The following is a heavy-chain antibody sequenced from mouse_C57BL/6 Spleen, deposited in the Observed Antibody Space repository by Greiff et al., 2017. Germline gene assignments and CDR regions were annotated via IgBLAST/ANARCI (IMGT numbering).Heavy chain of an antibody. Sequence: EVHLVESEGGLVQPGSSMKLSCTASGFTFSDYYMAWVRQVPEKGLEWVANINYDGSSTYYLDSLKSRFIISRDNAKNILYLQMSSLKSEDTATYYCARDRYYGIFDVWGTGTTVTVSS. J-gene: IGHJ1*03. CDR3: ARDRYYGIFDV. CDR1: GFTFSDYY. CDR2: INYDGSST. D-gene: IGHD1-1*01. V-gene: IGHV5-16*01.